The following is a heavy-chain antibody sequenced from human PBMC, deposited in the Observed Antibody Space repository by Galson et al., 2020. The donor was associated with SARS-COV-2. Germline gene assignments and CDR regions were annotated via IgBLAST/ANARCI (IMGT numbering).Heavy chain of an antibody. CDR3: AKSLQVYSSGWYYFDY. V-gene: IGHV3-30*18. CDR1: GFTFSSYG. J-gene: IGHJ4*02. Sequence: PGGSLRLSCAASGFTFSSYGMHWVRQAPGKGLEWVAVISYDGSNKYYADSVKGRFTISRDNSKNTLYLQMNSLRAEDTAVYYCAKSLQVYSSGWYYFDYWGQGTLVTVSS. D-gene: IGHD6-19*01. CDR2: ISYDGSNK.